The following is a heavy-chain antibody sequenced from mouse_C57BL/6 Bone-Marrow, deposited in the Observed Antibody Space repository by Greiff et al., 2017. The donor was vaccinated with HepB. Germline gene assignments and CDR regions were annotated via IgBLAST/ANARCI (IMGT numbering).Heavy chain of an antibody. J-gene: IGHJ2*01. Sequence: EVKLMESGGGLVQPGESMKLSCESNEYEFPSHDMSWVRKTPEKRLELVAAINSDGGSTYYPDTMERRFIISRDNTKKTLYLQMSSLRSEDTALYYCARALGPGYFDYWGQGTTLTVSS. CDR2: INSDGGST. CDR1: EYEFPSHD. V-gene: IGHV5-2*01. CDR3: ARALGPGYFDY.